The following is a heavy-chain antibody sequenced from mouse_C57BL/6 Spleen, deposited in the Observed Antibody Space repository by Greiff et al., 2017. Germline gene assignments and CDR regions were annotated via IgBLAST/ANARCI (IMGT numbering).Heavy chain of an antibody. D-gene: IGHD2-4*01. CDR2: ISSGGSYT. CDR3: ARQDDYDGAYYLDY. J-gene: IGHJ2*01. CDR1: GFTFSSYG. Sequence: EVKLVESGGDLVKPGGSLKLSCAASGFTFSSYGMSWVRQTPDKRLEWVATISSGGSYTYYPDSVKGRFTISRDNAKNTLYLQMSSLKSEDTAMYYCARQDDYDGAYYLDYWGQGTTLTVSS. V-gene: IGHV5-6*01.